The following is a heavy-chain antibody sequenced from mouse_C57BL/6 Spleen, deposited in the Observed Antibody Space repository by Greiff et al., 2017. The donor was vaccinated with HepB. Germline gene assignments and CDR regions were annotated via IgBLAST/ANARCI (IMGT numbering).Heavy chain of an antibody. D-gene: IGHD2-1*01. V-gene: IGHV14-1*01. CDR1: GFNIKDYY. Sequence: VQLQQSGAELVRPGASVKLSCTASGFNIKDYYMHWVKQRPEQGLEWIERIDPEDGDTEYAPKFQGKATMTADTSSNTAYLQLSSLTSEDTAVYYCTTRWGNYSYWYFDVWGTGTTVTVSS. CDR3: TTRWGNYSYWYFDV. CDR2: IDPEDGDT. J-gene: IGHJ1*03.